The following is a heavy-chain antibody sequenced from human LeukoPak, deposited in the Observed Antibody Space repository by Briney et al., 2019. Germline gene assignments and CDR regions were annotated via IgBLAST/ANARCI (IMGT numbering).Heavy chain of an antibody. J-gene: IGHJ4*02. CDR2: ISNGGSGR. CDR3: AKEARGGSGSYPDY. D-gene: IGHD3-10*01. Sequence: GGSLRLSCAASGFTFSSYAVTWVRQAPGKGLEWVSSISNGGSGRYYADSVKGRFTISRDNSKNTLCLQMNNLRAEDTAVYHCAKEARGGSGSYPDYWGQGTLVTVSS. V-gene: IGHV3-23*01. CDR1: GFTFSSYA.